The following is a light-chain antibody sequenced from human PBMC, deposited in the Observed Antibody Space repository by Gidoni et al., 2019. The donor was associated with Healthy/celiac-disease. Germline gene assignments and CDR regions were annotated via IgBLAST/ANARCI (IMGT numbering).Light chain of an antibody. CDR1: QSIRSY. CDR2: AAS. CDR3: QQCYSTPHT. V-gene: IGKV1-39*01. J-gene: IGKJ2*01. Sequence: DIEMTQPPSSLSASVGDRVNITCRASQSIRSYLNWYQQKPGNAPKLLIYAASSLQSGVPSRFRGSGSGTDFTLTISSLQPEDFATYYCQQCYSTPHTFGQGTKLEIK.